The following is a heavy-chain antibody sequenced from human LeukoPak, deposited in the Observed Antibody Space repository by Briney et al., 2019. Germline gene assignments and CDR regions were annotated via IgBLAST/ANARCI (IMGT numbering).Heavy chain of an antibody. J-gene: IGHJ4*02. V-gene: IGHV5-51*01. CDR1: GYSFTNYW. D-gene: IGHD2-2*01. CDR2: TYPGGSDT. Sequence: GESLKISCKGSGYSFTNYWIGWVRQMPGKGLEWMGITYPGGSDTRYSPSFQGQVTISADKSITTAYLQWSSLRASDTAMYYCARRGYCATTTCYRLFDYWGQGTLVTVSS. CDR3: ARRGYCATTTCYRLFDY.